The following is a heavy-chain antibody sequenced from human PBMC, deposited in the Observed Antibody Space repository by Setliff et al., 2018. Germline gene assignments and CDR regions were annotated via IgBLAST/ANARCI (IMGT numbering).Heavy chain of an antibody. Sequence: LSCVASGFTFSSYCMDWFRQAPGKGLEWVSSISYGSTYIYQSDSVRGRFTISRDDAKKSLYLQMNSLRAADTAVYHCARVGQATVVTAIHGALDYWGQGTLVTVSS. V-gene: IGHV3-21*01. CDR2: ISYGSTYI. CDR3: ARVGQATVVTAIHGALDY. CDR1: GFTFSSYC. J-gene: IGHJ4*02. D-gene: IGHD2-21*02.